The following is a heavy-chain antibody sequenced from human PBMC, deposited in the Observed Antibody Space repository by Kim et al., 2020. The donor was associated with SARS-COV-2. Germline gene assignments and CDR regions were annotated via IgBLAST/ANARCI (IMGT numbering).Heavy chain of an antibody. J-gene: IGHJ6*02. V-gene: IGHV6-1*01. CDR2: N. CDR3: ARGPYYYGMDV. Sequence: NDYAVSVKSRITINPDTSKNQFSLQLNSVTPEDTAVYYCARGPYYYGMDVWGQGTTVTVSS.